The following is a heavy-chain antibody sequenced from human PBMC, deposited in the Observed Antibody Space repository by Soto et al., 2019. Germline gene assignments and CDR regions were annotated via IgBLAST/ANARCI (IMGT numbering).Heavy chain of an antibody. J-gene: IGHJ5*01. CDR2: IYYTGTT. D-gene: IGHD3-10*02. CDR3: AGDQLFGEPRSQYNWFDS. Sequence: VQLQESGPGLVKPSQTLSLSCAVSGGSISIGGYYWSWIRQHPGKGLEWIGYIYYTGTTYYKSSLKSRVIMSVDTSKNQFSLNLTSVTAADTAVYYCAGDQLFGEPRSQYNWFDSWGQGILVTVAS. V-gene: IGHV4-31*11. CDR1: GGSISIGGYY.